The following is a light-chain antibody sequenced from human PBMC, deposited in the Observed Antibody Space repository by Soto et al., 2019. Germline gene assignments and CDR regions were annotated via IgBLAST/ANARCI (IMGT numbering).Light chain of an antibody. V-gene: IGKV4-1*01. J-gene: IGKJ4*01. CDR1: QSVLYSSDNKNY. Sequence: DIVMTQSPDSLAVSLGERATINCKSSQSVLYSSDNKNYLAWYQQKPGQPPKLLIYWTSTRESGVPDRFSGAESGTDFTLTISSLQAEDVAVYYCQQNYRIPLTFGGGTKVEIK. CDR2: WTS. CDR3: QQNYRIPLT.